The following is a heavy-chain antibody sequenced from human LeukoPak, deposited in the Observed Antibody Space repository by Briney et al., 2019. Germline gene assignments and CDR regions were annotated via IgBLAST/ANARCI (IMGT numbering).Heavy chain of an antibody. V-gene: IGHV3-23*01. CDR3: AKDRRGYSGYADY. Sequence: HPGGSLRLSCAASGFTFSSYAMSWVRQAPGKGLEWVSAISGGGGSTYYADSVKGRFTISRDNSKNTLYLQMNSLRAGDTAVYYCAKDRRGYSGYADYWGQGTLVTVSS. D-gene: IGHD5-12*01. CDR2: ISGGGGST. CDR1: GFTFSSYA. J-gene: IGHJ4*02.